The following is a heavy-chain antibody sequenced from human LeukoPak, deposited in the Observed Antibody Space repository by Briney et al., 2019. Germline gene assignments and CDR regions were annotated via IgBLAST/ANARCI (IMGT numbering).Heavy chain of an antibody. CDR1: GFTFGAYA. D-gene: IGHD6-19*01. CDR3: AKDSGPYSSGWYSDY. Sequence: GGSLRLSCTASGFTFGAYAMSWVRQAPGKGLEWVSAISGSGGGTYYADSVKGGFTISRDNSKNTLYLQMNSLRAEDTAVYYCAKDSGPYSSGWYSDYWGQGTLVTVSS. CDR2: ISGSGGGT. J-gene: IGHJ4*02. V-gene: IGHV3-23*01.